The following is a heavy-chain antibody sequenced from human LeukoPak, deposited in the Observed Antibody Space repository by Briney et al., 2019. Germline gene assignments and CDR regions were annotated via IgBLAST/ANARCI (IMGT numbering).Heavy chain of an antibody. D-gene: IGHD6-13*01. Sequence: KSGGSLRLSCGASGFTFSSYSMNWVRQAPGKGLEWVSSISSSSSYIYYADSVKGRFTISRDNAKNSLYLQMNSLRAEDTAVYYCARDLSLGQQLAEKYFDYWGQGTLVTVSS. CDR3: ARDLSLGQQLAEKYFDY. CDR2: ISSSSSYI. CDR1: GFTFSSYS. J-gene: IGHJ4*02. V-gene: IGHV3-21*01.